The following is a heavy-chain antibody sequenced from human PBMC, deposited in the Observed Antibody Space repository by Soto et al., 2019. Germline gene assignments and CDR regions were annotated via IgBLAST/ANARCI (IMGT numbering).Heavy chain of an antibody. CDR3: ARRAETNGWNGFGADKYYFDF. V-gene: IGHV1-8*01. CDR2: MNPNTGNS. D-gene: IGHD1-1*01. Sequence: ASVKVSCKASGYTFTRYDIYWVRQATGQGLEWMGWMNPNTGNSGYAQKFQGRVTVTSDTSINTVHMELSSLRSEDTAVYYCARRAETNGWNGFGADKYYFDFWGQGTLVTVYS. CDR1: GYTFTRYD. J-gene: IGHJ4*02.